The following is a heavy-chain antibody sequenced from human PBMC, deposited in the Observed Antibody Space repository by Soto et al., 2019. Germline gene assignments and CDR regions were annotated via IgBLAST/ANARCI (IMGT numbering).Heavy chain of an antibody. D-gene: IGHD1-26*01. J-gene: IGHJ4*02. CDR3: ARDGRKWELQLY. Sequence: QVQLVESGGGVVQPGRSLRLSCAASGFTFSSYAMHWVRQAPGKGLEWVAVISYDGSNKYYADSVKGRFTISRDNSKNTLYLQMNSLRAEDTAVYYCARDGRKWELQLYWGQGTLVTVSS. CDR1: GFTFSSYA. V-gene: IGHV3-30-3*01. CDR2: ISYDGSNK.